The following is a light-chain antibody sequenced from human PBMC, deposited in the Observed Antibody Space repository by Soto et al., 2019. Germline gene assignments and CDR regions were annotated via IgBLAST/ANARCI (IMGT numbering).Light chain of an antibody. Sequence: QSVLTQPPSVSGAPGQRVTISCTGSSSNIGAGYDVHWYQQLPGTAPKLLIHGNSNRPSGVPDRFSGSKSGTSASLAITGLQAEYEADYYCQSYDSSLSGSYVFGTGTKLTVL. CDR2: GNS. J-gene: IGLJ1*01. V-gene: IGLV1-40*01. CDR3: QSYDSSLSGSYV. CDR1: SSNIGAGYD.